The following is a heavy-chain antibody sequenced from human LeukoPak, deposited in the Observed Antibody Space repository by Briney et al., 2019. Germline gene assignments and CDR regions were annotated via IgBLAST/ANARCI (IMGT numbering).Heavy chain of an antibody. CDR2: IGAEGDT. J-gene: IGHJ3*02. V-gene: IGHV3-13*01. CDR1: GFPFSNYD. CDR3: ASLVVTAKGAFDI. Sequence: GGSLRLSCAASGFPFSNYDMHWVRQSTGKGLEWVSVIGAEGDTNYSGSVKGRFTISRDNSKNTLYLQMNSLRAEDTAVYYCASLVVTAKGAFDIWGQGTMVTVSS. D-gene: IGHD2-21*02.